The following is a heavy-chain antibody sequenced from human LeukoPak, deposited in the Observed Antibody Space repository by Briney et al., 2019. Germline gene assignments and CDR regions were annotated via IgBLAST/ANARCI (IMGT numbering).Heavy chain of an antibody. CDR3: ARDLGRVRDTSGYYT. Sequence: ASVKVSCKASGYTFTNYGISWVRQAPGQGLEWMGWISTYDGNTNYAQQLQGRVTMTTETLTSTAYMELRSLRSDDTAVYYCARDLGRVRDTSGYYTWGQGTLVTVSS. CDR2: ISTYDGNT. CDR1: GYTFTNYG. J-gene: IGHJ4*02. V-gene: IGHV1-18*01. D-gene: IGHD3-22*01.